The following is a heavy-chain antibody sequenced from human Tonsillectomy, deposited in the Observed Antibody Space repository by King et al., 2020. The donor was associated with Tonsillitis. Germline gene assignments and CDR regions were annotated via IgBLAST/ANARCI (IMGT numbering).Heavy chain of an antibody. V-gene: IGHV3-23*04. J-gene: IGHJ3*01. CDR1: GFTFQNYA. Sequence: VQLVESGGGLIQPGGSLRLSCVASGFTFQNYALTWVRQAPGKGLEWVSSIGDGGCTILYADSVKGRFSISRDNSKDTLYLQLNNLRADDTAVYFCGKDPNGDYIGAFDFWGQGTLVTVSS. CDR3: GKDPNGDYIGAFDF. CDR2: IGDGGCTI. D-gene: IGHD4-17*01.